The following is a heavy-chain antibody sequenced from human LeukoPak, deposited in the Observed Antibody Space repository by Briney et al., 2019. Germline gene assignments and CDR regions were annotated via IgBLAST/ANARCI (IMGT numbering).Heavy chain of an antibody. D-gene: IGHD4-11*01. CDR2: LNWNSGGI. V-gene: IGHV3-9*01. CDR1: GFTFDDYA. J-gene: IGHJ5*02. Sequence: GRSLRLSCAASGFTFDDYAMHWVRQAPGKGLEWVSGLNWNSGGIVYADSVKGRFTISRDNAKGSLYLQMSSLRAEDTAVYYCARGVGYSRFDPWGQGTLVTVSS. CDR3: ARGVGYSRFDP.